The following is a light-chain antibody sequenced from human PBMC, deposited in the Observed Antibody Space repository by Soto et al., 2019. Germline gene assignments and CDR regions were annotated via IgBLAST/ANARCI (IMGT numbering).Light chain of an antibody. J-gene: IGLJ2*01. CDR1: SSDVDIYNY. V-gene: IGLV2-14*01. Sequence: QSALTQPASVSGSPGQSITISCTGTSSDVDIYNYVSWYQQHPGKAPKLVIFDVSNRPSGVSNRFSGSKSGNSASLTISGLQAEDEADYYCGSRHLFGGGTKLTVL. CDR2: DVS. CDR3: GSRHL.